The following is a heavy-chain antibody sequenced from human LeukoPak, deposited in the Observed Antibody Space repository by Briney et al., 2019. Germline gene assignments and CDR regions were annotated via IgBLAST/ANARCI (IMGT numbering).Heavy chain of an antibody. V-gene: IGHV3-21*01. CDR1: GFTFSNYA. D-gene: IGHD2-15*01. CDR2: ISSSSSYI. Sequence: GGSLRLSCTASGFTFSNYAMSWVRQAPGKGLEWVSSISSSSSYIYYADSVKGRFTISRDNAKNSLYLQMNSLRAEDTAVYYCARGPSFTQDYYYYGMDVWGQGTTVTVSS. J-gene: IGHJ6*02. CDR3: ARGPSFTQDYYYYGMDV.